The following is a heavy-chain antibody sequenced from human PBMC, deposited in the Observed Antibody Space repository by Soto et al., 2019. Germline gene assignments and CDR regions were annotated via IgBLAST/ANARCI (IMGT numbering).Heavy chain of an antibody. D-gene: IGHD6-19*01. CDR3: ARYAVAGTLDYYYGMDV. J-gene: IGHJ6*02. CDR2: IYHSGST. Sequence: SETLSLTCAVSGGSISSSNWWSWVRQPPGKGLEWIGEIYHSGSTNYNPSLKSRVTISVDKSKNQFSLKLSSVTAADTAVYYCARYAVAGTLDYYYGMDVWGQGTTVTVSS. CDR1: GGSISSSNW. V-gene: IGHV4-4*02.